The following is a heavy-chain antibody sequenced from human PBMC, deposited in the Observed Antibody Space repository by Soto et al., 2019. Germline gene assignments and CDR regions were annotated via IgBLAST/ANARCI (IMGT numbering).Heavy chain of an antibody. CDR1: GFTFSSYA. Sequence: PGGSLRLSCAASGFTFSSYAMSWVRQAPGKGLEWVSAISGSGGSTYYADSVKGRFTISRDNSKNTLYLQMNSLRAEDTAVYYCAKDGVSGYDYIAYAFDIWGQGTMVTVSS. V-gene: IGHV3-23*01. CDR2: ISGSGGST. CDR3: AKDGVSGYDYIAYAFDI. D-gene: IGHD5-12*01. J-gene: IGHJ3*02.